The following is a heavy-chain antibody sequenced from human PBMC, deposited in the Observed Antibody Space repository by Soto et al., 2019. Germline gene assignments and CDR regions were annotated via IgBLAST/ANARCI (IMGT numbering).Heavy chain of an antibody. CDR2: IYYSGST. J-gene: IGHJ4*02. CDR3: ARRYYDSSGPLL. CDR1: GGSISSSSYY. V-gene: IGHV4-39*01. Sequence: PSETLSLTCTVSGGSISSSSYYWGWIRQPPGKGLEWIGSIYYSGSTYYNPSLKSRVTISVDTSKNQFSLKLSSVTAADTAVYYCARRYYDSSGPLLWGQGTLVTVSS. D-gene: IGHD3-22*01.